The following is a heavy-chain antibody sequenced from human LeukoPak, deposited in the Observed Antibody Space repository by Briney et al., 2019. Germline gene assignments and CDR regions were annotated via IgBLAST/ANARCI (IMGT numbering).Heavy chain of an antibody. V-gene: IGHV1-24*01. CDR1: GYTLTELS. J-gene: IGHJ4*02. CDR3: ATRRYVWGSYRWDFDY. CDR2: FDPEDGET. D-gene: IGHD3-16*02. Sequence: ASVKVSCKVSGYTLTELSMHWVRQAPGKGLEWMGGFDPEDGETIYARKFQGRVTMTEDTSTDTAYMELSSLRSEDTAVYYCATRRYVWGSYRWDFDYWGQGTLVTVSS.